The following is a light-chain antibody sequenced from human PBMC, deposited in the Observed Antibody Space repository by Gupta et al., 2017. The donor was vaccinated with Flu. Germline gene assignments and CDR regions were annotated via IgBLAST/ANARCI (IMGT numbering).Light chain of an antibody. J-gene: IGLJ3*02. Sequence: GPIATVTCAGQQLGEKTVPCCQQRTVETPILLVYKDQRRTSGTPEPFSASTSGDTATLTVSETQATDEAVYYSEAWDVDVVVVFGGGTKVTVL. CDR2: KDQ. V-gene: IGLV3-1*01. CDR3: EAWDVDVVVV. CDR1: QLGEKT.